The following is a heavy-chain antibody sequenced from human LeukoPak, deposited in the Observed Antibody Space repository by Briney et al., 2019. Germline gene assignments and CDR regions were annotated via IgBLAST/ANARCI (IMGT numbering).Heavy chain of an antibody. D-gene: IGHD2-2*01. CDR2: IIPIFGTA. Sequence: GASVKVSCKASGGTFSSYAISWVRQAPGQGLEWMGGIIPIFGTANYAQKFQGRVTITTDESTSTAYMELSSLRSEDTAVYYCARDLMGVKGIVVVPAAQGAFDIWGQGTMVTVSS. CDR1: GGTFSSYA. CDR3: ARDLMGVKGIVVVPAAQGAFDI. V-gene: IGHV1-69*05. J-gene: IGHJ3*02.